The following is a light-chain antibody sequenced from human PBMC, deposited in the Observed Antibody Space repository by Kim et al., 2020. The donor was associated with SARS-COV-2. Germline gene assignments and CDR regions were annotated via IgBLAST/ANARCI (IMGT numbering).Light chain of an antibody. CDR1: ISGVVAYND. Sequence: GRSITISCTGTISGVVAYNDVSWYQQHPGKAPNLMIFEVSNRPSGVSDRFSGSKSGNTASLTISGLQAEDEADYHCSSYTTGTTLVFGTGTQLTVL. CDR3: SSYTTGTTLV. CDR2: EVS. J-gene: IGLJ1*01. V-gene: IGLV2-14*03.